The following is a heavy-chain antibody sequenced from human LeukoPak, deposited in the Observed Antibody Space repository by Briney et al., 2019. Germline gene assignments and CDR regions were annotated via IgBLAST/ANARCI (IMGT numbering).Heavy chain of an antibody. Sequence: GGSLRLSCAASGFTFSAYGMSWVRQAPGKGLEWVSTIGSRNSDTYYADSVKGRFTVSRDNAKNILFLQMNSLRAEDTAVYYFAKRVLHIPVAVLDYWGQGTQVTVSS. V-gene: IGHV3-23*01. CDR1: GFTFSAYG. D-gene: IGHD6-19*01. CDR3: AKRVLHIPVAVLDY. J-gene: IGHJ4*02. CDR2: IGSRNSDT.